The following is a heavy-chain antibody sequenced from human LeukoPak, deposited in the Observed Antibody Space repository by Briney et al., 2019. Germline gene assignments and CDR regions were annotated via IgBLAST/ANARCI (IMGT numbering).Heavy chain of an antibody. CDR3: ARQLERRPWVDD. CDR1: GGSISSYY. D-gene: IGHD1-1*01. CDR2: IYYSGST. V-gene: IGHV4-59*01. Sequence: SETLSLTCTVSGGSISSYYWSWIRRPPGKGLEWIGYIYYSGSTNYNPSLKSRVTISVDTSKNQFSLKLTSVTAADTAVYYCARQLERRPWVDDWGQGTLVTVSS. J-gene: IGHJ4*02.